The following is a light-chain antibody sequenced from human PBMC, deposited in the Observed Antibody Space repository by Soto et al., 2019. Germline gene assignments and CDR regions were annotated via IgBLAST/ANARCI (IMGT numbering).Light chain of an antibody. Sequence: DIPMTQSPSSLSASVGDRVTITCRASQSISSYLNWYQQKPVKAPKLLIYDASSLQSGVPSRFSGSRAGTDFTLTISSLQPEDFATYYCQQSYSTPYTFGQGTKLEIK. J-gene: IGKJ2*01. V-gene: IGKV1-39*01. CDR2: DAS. CDR3: QQSYSTPYT. CDR1: QSISSY.